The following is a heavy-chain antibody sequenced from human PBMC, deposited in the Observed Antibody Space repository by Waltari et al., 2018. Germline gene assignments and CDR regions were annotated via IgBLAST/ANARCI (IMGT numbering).Heavy chain of an antibody. J-gene: IGHJ5*02. D-gene: IGHD6-19*01. V-gene: IGHV1-69*05. CDR3: ARGFIAVAGRGWFDP. Sequence: QVQLVQSGAELKKPGSSVKVSCKASGGTFSSYAISWVRQAPGQGLEWMGGSIPILGKANYATEFEGRVTITTDESTSTAYMELSSLRSEDTAVYYCARGFIAVAGRGWFDPWGQGTLVTVSS. CDR2: SIPILGKA. CDR1: GGTFSSYA.